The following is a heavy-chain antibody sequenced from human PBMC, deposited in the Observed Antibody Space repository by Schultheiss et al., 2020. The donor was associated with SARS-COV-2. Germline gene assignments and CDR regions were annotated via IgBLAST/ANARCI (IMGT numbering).Heavy chain of an antibody. CDR3: ASSAGVYYYGMDV. CDR1: GFTFSGSA. CDR2: ISSSSSYI. J-gene: IGHJ6*02. V-gene: IGHV3-21*04. Sequence: GGSLRLSCAASGFTFSGSAMHWVRQAPGKGLEWVSSISSSSSYIYYADSVKGRFTISRDNAKNSLYLQMNSLRAEDTAVYYCASSAGVYYYGMDVWGQGTTVTVSS. D-gene: IGHD3-10*01.